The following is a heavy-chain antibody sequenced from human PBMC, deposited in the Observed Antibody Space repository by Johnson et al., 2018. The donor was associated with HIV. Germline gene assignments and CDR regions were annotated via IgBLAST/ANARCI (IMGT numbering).Heavy chain of an antibody. V-gene: IGHV3-30-3*01. CDR3: AKGIAAAGTGAFDI. J-gene: IGHJ3*02. Sequence: QEQLVESGGGVVQPGRSLRLSCAASGFTFSSYAMHWVRQAPGKGLEWVAVISYDGSNKYYADSVKGRFTISRDNSKNTLYLQMNSLRAEDTAVYYCAKGIAAAGTGAFDIWGQGTMVTVSS. CDR2: ISYDGSNK. CDR1: GFTFSSYA. D-gene: IGHD6-13*01.